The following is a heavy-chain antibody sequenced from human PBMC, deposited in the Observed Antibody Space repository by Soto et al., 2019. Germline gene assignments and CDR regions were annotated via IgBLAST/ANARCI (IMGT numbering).Heavy chain of an antibody. Sequence: EVQLVESGGGLVQPGGSLRLSCAASGFTFSSYGMHWVRQAPGKGLVWVSRINSDGSSTSYADSVKGRFTISRDNDKNTLYLQMNSLSAEDTAVYYRAREGYSYGHHHCDYGGQGTLVTVSS. CDR2: INSDGSST. J-gene: IGHJ4*02. CDR1: GFTFSSYG. D-gene: IGHD5-18*01. V-gene: IGHV3-74*01. CDR3: AREGYSYGHHHCDY.